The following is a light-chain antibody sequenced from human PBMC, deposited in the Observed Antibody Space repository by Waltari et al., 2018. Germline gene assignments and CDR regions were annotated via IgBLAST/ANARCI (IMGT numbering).Light chain of an antibody. CDR3: QQYNDYLGT. V-gene: IGKV1-5*03. Sequence: EIQMTQSPAALSASVGDRVIVTCRASQSIGRWLARYQQKPGKAPRLLIFEASNLETGVPSRFSGSGSGTEFTLTISSLQPDDFATYFCQQYNDYLGTFGQGTRVDIK. J-gene: IGKJ1*01. CDR2: EAS. CDR1: QSIGRW.